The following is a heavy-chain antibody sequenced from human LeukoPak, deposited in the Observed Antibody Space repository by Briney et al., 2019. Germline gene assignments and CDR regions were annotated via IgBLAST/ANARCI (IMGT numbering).Heavy chain of an antibody. CDR3: AKIQGYFDY. J-gene: IGHJ4*02. Sequence: GGSLRLSCAASEFTFSSYAMSWVRQAPGRGLEWVSAISGSGGDTYYADSVKGRFTISRDNSKNTLYLQMNSLRAEDTAVYYCAKIQGYFDYWGQGNLVTVSS. CDR2: ISGSGGDT. CDR1: EFTFSSYA. V-gene: IGHV3-23*01.